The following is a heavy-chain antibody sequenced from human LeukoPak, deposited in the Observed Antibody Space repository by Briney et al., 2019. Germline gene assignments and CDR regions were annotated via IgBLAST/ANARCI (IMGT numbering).Heavy chain of an antibody. V-gene: IGHV3-48*03. J-gene: IGHJ4*02. CDR3: ARESGLGVISPYSDF. CDR2: ISGSDTKI. D-gene: IGHD2-21*01. CDR1: GFTFRTCE. Sequence: PGGSLRLSCAASGFTFRTCEMIWVRQAPGKGPEWVSYISGSDTKIYYADSVKGRFTISRDNAKNSLYLQMNSLRVEDTAVYYCARESGLGVISPYSDFWGQGTLVTVSP.